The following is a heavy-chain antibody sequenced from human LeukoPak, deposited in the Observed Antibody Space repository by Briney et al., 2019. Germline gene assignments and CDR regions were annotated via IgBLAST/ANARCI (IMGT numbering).Heavy chain of an antibody. Sequence: GGSLRLSCAASGFTFSSYSMNWVRQAPGKGLEWVSYISSSSSTIYYAGSVKGRFTISRDNAKNSLYLQMNSLRAEDTAVYYCAIVGGLGGYWGQGTLVTVSS. CDR2: ISSSSSTI. CDR1: GFTFSSYS. CDR3: AIVGGLGGY. V-gene: IGHV3-48*04. J-gene: IGHJ4*02. D-gene: IGHD3-16*01.